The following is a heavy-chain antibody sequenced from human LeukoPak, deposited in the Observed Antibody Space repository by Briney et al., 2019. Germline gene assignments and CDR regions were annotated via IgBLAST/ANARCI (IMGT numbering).Heavy chain of an antibody. Sequence: PGGSLRLSCAASGFSFSIHGMHWVRQAPGKGLEWVAAISYDGNKNYYGDSVKGRFAISRDNSKKSLYLQMNSLRPEDTALYHCAKSRAPTADPDAFDVWGQGTMVTVSS. D-gene: IGHD1-14*01. V-gene: IGHV3-30*18. CDR2: ISYDGNKN. J-gene: IGHJ3*01. CDR1: GFSFSIHG. CDR3: AKSRAPTADPDAFDV.